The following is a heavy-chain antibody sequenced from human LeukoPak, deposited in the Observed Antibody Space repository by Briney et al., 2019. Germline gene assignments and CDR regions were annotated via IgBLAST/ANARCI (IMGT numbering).Heavy chain of an antibody. CDR1: GGTFSSYA. Sequence: ASVKVSCKASGGTFSSYAIGWVRQAPGQGLEWMGGIIPIFGTANYAQKFQGRVTITTDESTSTAYMELSSLRSEDTAVYYCARDGPPEYYFDYWGQGTLVTVSS. V-gene: IGHV1-69*05. CDR2: IIPIFGTA. J-gene: IGHJ4*02. CDR3: ARDGPPEYYFDY.